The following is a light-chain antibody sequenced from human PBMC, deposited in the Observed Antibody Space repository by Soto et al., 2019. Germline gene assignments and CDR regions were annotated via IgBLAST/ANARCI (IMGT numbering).Light chain of an antibody. CDR1: QSISSF. CDR3: QQRSNGPAYT. CDR2: DSS. V-gene: IGKV3-11*01. Sequence: EIVLTQSPATLSLSPGERATLSCRASQSISSFLAWYQQKPGQAPRLLLYDSSNRATGIPARFSGSGSGTDFTITISSLEPEDFAVYYCQQRSNGPAYTFGQGTKLEIK. J-gene: IGKJ2*01.